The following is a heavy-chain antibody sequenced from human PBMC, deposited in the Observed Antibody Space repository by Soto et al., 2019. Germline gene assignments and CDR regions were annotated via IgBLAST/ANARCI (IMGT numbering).Heavy chain of an antibody. Sequence: GGSLRLSCTTSGFTFGDYVMSWFRQAPGKGLEWVGFIRSKAYGGTTEYAASVKGRFTISRDDSKNIAYLQMDSLKSEDTAVYYCSSTQIVGAHFDYWGQGTLVTV. D-gene: IGHD1-26*01. CDR3: SSTQIVGAHFDY. CDR1: GFTFGDYV. V-gene: IGHV3-49*03. J-gene: IGHJ4*02. CDR2: IRSKAYGGTT.